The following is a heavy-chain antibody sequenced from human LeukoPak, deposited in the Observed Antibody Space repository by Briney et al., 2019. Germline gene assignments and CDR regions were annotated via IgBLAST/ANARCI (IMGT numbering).Heavy chain of an antibody. V-gene: IGHV3-49*04. CDR2: IRRKANGGTT. CDR3: TSGLYYDSWSDLFDY. D-gene: IGHD3-3*01. CDR1: GFTFGDYA. J-gene: IGHJ4*02. Sequence: PGRSLRLSCTASGFTFGDYAMSWVRQAPGKGPEWVGFIRRKANGGTTEYAASVKGRFTISRDDSKSIAYLQMISLKTEDTAVYYCTSGLYYDSWSDLFDYWGQGTLVTVSS.